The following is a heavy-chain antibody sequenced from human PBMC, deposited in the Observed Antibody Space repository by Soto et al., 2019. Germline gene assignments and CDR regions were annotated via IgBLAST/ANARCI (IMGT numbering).Heavy chain of an antibody. J-gene: IGHJ4*02. CDR1: GFTFSSYG. CDR3: AKDLYYDFWSGYPEY. CDR2: ISYDGSNK. D-gene: IGHD3-3*01. Sequence: QVQLVESGGGVVQPGRSLRLSCAASGFTFSSYGMHWVRQAPGKGLEWVAVISYDGSNKYYADSVKGRFTISRDNSKYTLYLQMNSLRAEDTAVYYCAKDLYYDFWSGYPEYWGQGALVTVSS. V-gene: IGHV3-30*18.